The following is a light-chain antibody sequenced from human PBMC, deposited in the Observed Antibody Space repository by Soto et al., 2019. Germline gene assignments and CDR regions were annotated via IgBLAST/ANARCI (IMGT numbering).Light chain of an antibody. CDR3: QQYGSSTWT. J-gene: IGKJ1*01. CDR1: QSVSSSY. CDR2: GAS. V-gene: IGKV3-20*01. Sequence: EIVLTQSPGTLSLSPGERATLSCRASQSVSSSYLAWYQQKPGQAPRLLIYGASSRATGIPDRFSGSGSGTHFTLTISRLEPEDFAVYYCQQYGSSTWTFGQGTQVEIK.